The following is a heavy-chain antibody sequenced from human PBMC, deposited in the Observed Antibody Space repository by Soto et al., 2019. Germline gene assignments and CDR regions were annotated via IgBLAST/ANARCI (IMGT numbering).Heavy chain of an antibody. CDR2: IIPMYGPA. CDR3: ARVTSMVRGVIDNWFDP. Sequence: QVPLVQSGAEVKKPGSSVTVSCKASGGTFSSYAIHWVRQAPGQGLEWMGGIIPMYGPATYAQRFQGRVTITADESTTTVYMELASLTSQDTAGYYCARVTSMVRGVIDNWFDPWGHGTLVTVSS. D-gene: IGHD3-10*01. J-gene: IGHJ5*02. V-gene: IGHV1-69*01. CDR1: GGTFSSYA.